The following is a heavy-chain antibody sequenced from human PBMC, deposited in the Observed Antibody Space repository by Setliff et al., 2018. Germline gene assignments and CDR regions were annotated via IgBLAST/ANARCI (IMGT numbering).Heavy chain of an antibody. CDR3: ARDHGNWGFDY. Sequence: TLSLTCPVSGGSISSYNWSWIRQPPGKGLEWIGYIFYSGSTNYKPSLKSRVTISVDTSKNQFSLRLSSVTAADTAVYYCARDHGNWGFDYWGQGTLVTVS. V-gene: IGHV4-59*01. CDR2: IFYSGST. CDR1: GGSISSYN. D-gene: IGHD7-27*01. J-gene: IGHJ4*02.